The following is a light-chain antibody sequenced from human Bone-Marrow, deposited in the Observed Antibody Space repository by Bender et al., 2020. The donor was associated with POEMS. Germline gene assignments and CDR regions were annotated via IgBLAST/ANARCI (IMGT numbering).Light chain of an antibody. CDR1: SSDVGGHNV. CDR2: EVS. J-gene: IGLJ2*01. Sequence: QSALTQPPSASGSPGQSVTISCTGTSSDVGGHNVVSWYQQHPGKVPKLLIYEVSKRPSGVPNRFSGSKSGNTASLTVSGLQAEDEADYYCSSYAGSNNGVFGGGTKLTVL. CDR3: SSYAGSNNGV. V-gene: IGLV2-8*01.